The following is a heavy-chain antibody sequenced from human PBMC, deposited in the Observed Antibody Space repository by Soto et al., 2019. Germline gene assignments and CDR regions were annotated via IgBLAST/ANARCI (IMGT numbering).Heavy chain of an antibody. CDR2: IIPIFGTA. D-gene: IGHD3-22*01. Sequence: QVQLVQSGAEVKKPGSSVKVSCKASGGTFSSYAISWVRQAPGQGLEWMGGIIPIFGTADYAQKFQGRVTVTADASTGKAYMEGGRLRSAATAVYYCASHYDSSGYYYRGLDYWGQGTLVTVSS. V-gene: IGHV1-69*12. J-gene: IGHJ4*02. CDR1: GGTFSSYA. CDR3: ASHYDSSGYYYRGLDY.